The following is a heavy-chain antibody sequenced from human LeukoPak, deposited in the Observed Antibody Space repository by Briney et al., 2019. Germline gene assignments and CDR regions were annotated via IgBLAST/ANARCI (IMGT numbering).Heavy chain of an antibody. J-gene: IGHJ3*02. CDR3: ATTIFGVVITDAFDI. Sequence: SSVKVSFKASGGTFSSYTISWVRQAPGQGLEWMGRIIPILGIANYAQKFQGRVTITADKSTSTAYMELSSLRSEDTAVYYCATTIFGVVITDAFDIWGQGTMVTVSS. CDR2: IIPILGIA. D-gene: IGHD3-3*01. V-gene: IGHV1-69*02. CDR1: GGTFSSYT.